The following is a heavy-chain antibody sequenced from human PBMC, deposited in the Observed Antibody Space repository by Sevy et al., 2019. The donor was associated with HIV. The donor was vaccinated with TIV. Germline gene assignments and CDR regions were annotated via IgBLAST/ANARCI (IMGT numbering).Heavy chain of an antibody. D-gene: IGHD6-25*01. CDR2: IWYDGSNK. J-gene: IGHJ6*02. CDR3: ARDRLGFPVDV. V-gene: IGHV3-33*01. CDR1: GFTFSSYG. Sequence: RGSLRLSCAASGFTFSSYGMHWVRQAPGKGLEWVAVIWYDGSNKYYADSVKGRFTISRDNSKNTLYLQMNSLRAEDTAVYYCARDRLGFPVDVWGQGTTVTVSS.